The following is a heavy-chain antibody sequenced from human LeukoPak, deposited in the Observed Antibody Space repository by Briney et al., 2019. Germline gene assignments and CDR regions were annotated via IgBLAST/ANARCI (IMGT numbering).Heavy chain of an antibody. D-gene: IGHD6-13*01. J-gene: IGHJ5*02. CDR2: MYYSGST. CDR1: GDSISTSSGS. Sequence: NSSETLSLTCTVSGDSISTSSGSWGWVRQPPGKGLEWIGTMYYSGSTVYNPSLNSRVTISVDTSRTHFSLTVNSVTAADTAVYYCARVQKGIAAAGTGGGWFEPWGQGTLVTVS. V-gene: IGHV4-39*07. CDR3: ARVQKGIAAAGTGGGWFEP.